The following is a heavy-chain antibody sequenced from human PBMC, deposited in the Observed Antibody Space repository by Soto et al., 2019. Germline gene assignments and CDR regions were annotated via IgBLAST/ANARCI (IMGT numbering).Heavy chain of an antibody. Sequence: SETLSLTCAVYGGSFSGYYWSWIRQPPGKGLEWIGEINHSGSTNYNPSLKSRVTISVGTSKNQFSLKLSSVTAADTAVYYCAREPSLWFGELLSSYGMDVWGQGTTVTVSS. D-gene: IGHD3-10*01. J-gene: IGHJ6*02. CDR2: INHSGST. CDR1: GGSFSGYY. CDR3: AREPSLWFGELLSSYGMDV. V-gene: IGHV4-34*01.